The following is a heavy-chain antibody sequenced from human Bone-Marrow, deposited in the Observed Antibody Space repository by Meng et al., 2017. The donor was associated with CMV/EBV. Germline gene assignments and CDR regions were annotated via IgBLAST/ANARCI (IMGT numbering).Heavy chain of an antibody. J-gene: IGHJ4*02. CDR3: ARDSPLRGVVVPPLDS. V-gene: IGHV3-21*01. D-gene: IGHD2-15*01. Sequence: GESLKISCAASGFTFSSYSMNWVRQAPGKGLEWVSSISSSSSYIYYADSVKGRFTISRDNAKNSLYLQMNSLRAEDTAVYYCARDSPLRGVVVPPLDSWGQGTLVTVSS. CDR1: GFTFSSYS. CDR2: ISSSSSYI.